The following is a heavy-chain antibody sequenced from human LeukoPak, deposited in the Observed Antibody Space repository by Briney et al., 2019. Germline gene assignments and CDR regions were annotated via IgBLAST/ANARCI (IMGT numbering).Heavy chain of an antibody. CDR3: ARGLGSSWYGFD. CDR1: GGTFSSYT. J-gene: IGHJ4*02. V-gene: IGHV1-69*02. CDR2: IIPILGIA. Sequence: SVKVSCKASGGTFSSYTISWVRQAPGQGLEWMGRIIPILGIANYAQKFQGRVTITADKSTSTAYMELSSLRSEDTAVYYCARGLGSSWYGFDWGQGTLVTVSS. D-gene: IGHD6-13*01.